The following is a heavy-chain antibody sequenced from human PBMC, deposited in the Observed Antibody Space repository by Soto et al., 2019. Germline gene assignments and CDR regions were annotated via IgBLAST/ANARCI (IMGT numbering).Heavy chain of an antibody. Sequence: SETLSLTCTVSGGSIGTNSWSWIRQPPGKRLEWIGYIEYAGSTNYNPSLMSRVTISLGTSKNHYSLKLTSVTAADTAVYYCARHAHPSNGAYYFDYWAPEICVTV. J-gene: IGHJ4*02. CDR3: ARHAHPSNGAYYFDY. CDR1: GGSIGTNS. D-gene: IGHD2-2*01. CDR2: IEYAGST. V-gene: IGHV4-59*08.